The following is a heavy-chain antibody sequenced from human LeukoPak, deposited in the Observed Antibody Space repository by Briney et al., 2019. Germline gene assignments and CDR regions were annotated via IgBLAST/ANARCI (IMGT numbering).Heavy chain of an antibody. Sequence: GGSLRLSCAASGFTFSSYAMSWVRQAPGKGLEWVSAISGSGGSTYYADSVKGRFTITRDNSENTLYLQMHSLRAEDTAVYYCARDRPNYYGSDGHYYRRDGDYWGRGTLVSVSS. J-gene: IGHJ4*02. CDR3: ARDRPNYYGSDGHYYRRDGDY. V-gene: IGHV3-23*01. D-gene: IGHD3-22*01. CDR1: GFTFSSYA. CDR2: ISGSGGST.